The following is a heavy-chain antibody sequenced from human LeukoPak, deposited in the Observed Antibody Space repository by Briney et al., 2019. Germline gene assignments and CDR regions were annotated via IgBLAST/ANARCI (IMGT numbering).Heavy chain of an antibody. CDR3: ARGRGSYYDSSGYSSHRYLDY. V-gene: IGHV4-34*01. CDR1: GGSISSYY. D-gene: IGHD3-22*01. J-gene: IGHJ4*02. Sequence: SETLSLTCTVSGGSISSYYWSWIRQPPGKGLEWIGEINHSGSTNYNPSLKSRVTISVDTSKNQFSLKLSSVTAVDTAVYYCARGRGSYYDSSGYSSHRYLDYWGQGTLVTVSS. CDR2: INHSGST.